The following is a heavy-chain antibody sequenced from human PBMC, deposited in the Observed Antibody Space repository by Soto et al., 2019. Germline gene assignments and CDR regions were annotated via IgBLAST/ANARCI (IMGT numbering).Heavy chain of an antibody. V-gene: IGHV3-74*01. CDR2: INSDGSST. Sequence: PGGSLRLSFAASGFTFSSYWMHWVRQAPGKGLVWVSRINSDGSSTSYADSVKGRFTISRDNAKNTLYLQMNSLRAEDTAVYYSERGRIAVAGTLGYWGQETLVT. CDR1: GFTFSSYW. D-gene: IGHD6-19*01. J-gene: IGHJ4*02. CDR3: ERGRIAVAGTLGY.